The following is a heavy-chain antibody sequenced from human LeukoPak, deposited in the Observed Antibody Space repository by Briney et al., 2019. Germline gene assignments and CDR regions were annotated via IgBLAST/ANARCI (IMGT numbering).Heavy chain of an antibody. V-gene: IGHV6-1*01. CDR2: TYYRAKWYN. CDR3: ARFYSSGSYVGFDY. CDR1: GDSISSNSAA. Sequence: SQTLSLTCAISGDSISSNSAAWNWIRQSPSRGLEWLGRTYYRAKWYNDYAESVKSRIAVNPDTSKNQFSLQLNSVTPEDTAVYYCARFYSSGSYVGFDYWGQGTLVTVSS. J-gene: IGHJ4*02. D-gene: IGHD6-19*01.